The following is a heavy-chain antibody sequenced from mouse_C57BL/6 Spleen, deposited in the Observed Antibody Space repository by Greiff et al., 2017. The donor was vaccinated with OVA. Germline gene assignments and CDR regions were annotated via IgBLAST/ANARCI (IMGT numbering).Heavy chain of an antibody. V-gene: IGHV8-5*01. D-gene: IGHD1-1*01. CDR3: AQMRDFRYGRSHLDY. CDR1: GFSLSTSHMG. Sequence: QVQLKQSGPGILQPSQTLSLTCSFSGFSLSTSHMGIGWIRQPSGKGLEWLAHIWWNDDNYYNPSPKSRLTISKDTSNTQVLLQITSVGTADTATCYCAQMRDFRYGRSHLDYWGQGTSVTVSS. CDR2: IWWNDDN. J-gene: IGHJ4*01.